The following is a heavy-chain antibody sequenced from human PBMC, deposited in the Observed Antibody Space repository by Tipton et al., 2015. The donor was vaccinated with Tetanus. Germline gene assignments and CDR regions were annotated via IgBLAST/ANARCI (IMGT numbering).Heavy chain of an antibody. Sequence: TLSLTCTVSGASISNSSSYWGWIRQSPGKGLEWIGNIYFSGSTYYNPSLKSRVTISVDTSKNRFSLRLNSGTAADTAVYYCAKLFRVRARGITMVVVVPPGYFDYWGQGTLATVSS. J-gene: IGHJ4*02. CDR2: IYFSGST. V-gene: IGHV4-39*01. CDR3: AKLFRVRARGITMVVVVPPGYFDY. CDR1: GASISNSSSY. D-gene: IGHD3-22*01.